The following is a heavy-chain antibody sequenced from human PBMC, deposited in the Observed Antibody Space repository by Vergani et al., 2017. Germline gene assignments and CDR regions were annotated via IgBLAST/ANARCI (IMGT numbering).Heavy chain of an antibody. CDR1: GYTFTGYY. Sequence: QVQLVQSGAEVKKPGASVKVSCKASGYTFTGYYMHWVRQAPGQGLEWMGWINPNSGGTNYAQKFQGRVTMTRDTSISTAYMELSRLRSDDTAVYYCARGFSTVVVPYYYGMDVWGQGTTVTVSS. D-gene: IGHD3-22*01. CDR2: INPNSGGT. CDR3: ARGFSTVVVPYYYGMDV. J-gene: IGHJ6*02. V-gene: IGHV1-2*02.